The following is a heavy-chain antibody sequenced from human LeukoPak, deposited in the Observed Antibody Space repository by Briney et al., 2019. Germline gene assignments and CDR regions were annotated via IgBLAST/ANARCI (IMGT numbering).Heavy chain of an antibody. V-gene: IGHV3-33*01. D-gene: IGHD6-13*01. CDR3: ARDPPHYSSSWYYFGY. CDR2: IWYDGSNK. Sequence: PGGSLRLSCAASGFTFSNYGMHWVRQAPGKGLEWVAVIWYDGSNKYYADSVKGRFTISRDYSKNTLYLQMNSLRAEDTALYYCARDPPHYSSSWYYFGYWGQGTLVTVSS. CDR1: GFTFSNYG. J-gene: IGHJ4*02.